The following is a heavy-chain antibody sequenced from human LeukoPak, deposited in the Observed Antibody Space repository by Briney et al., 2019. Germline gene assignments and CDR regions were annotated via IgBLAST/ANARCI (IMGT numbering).Heavy chain of an antibody. V-gene: IGHV4-39*01. J-gene: IGHJ3*02. CDR2: IYYSGST. Sequence: SETLSLTCTVSGGSISSSSYYWGWIRQPPGKGLEWIGSIYYSGSTYYNPSLKSRVTISVDTSKNQFSLKLSSVTAADTAVYYCARLRITINAFDIWGQGTMVTVSS. CDR3: ARLRITINAFDI. D-gene: IGHD3-9*01. CDR1: GGSISSSSYY.